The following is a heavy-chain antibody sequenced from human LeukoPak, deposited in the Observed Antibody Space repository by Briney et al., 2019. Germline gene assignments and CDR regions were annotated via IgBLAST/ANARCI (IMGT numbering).Heavy chain of an antibody. CDR2: IYTSGNT. D-gene: IGHD2-21*02. Sequence: SETLSLTCTVSNGSLSSYYWTWIRQPAGKGLEWIGRIYTSGNTNYNPSLTSRVTMSVDTSKNQLSLKLSSVTAADTAMYYCAREGTTVVTRALDYWGQGTLVTVSS. J-gene: IGHJ4*02. V-gene: IGHV4-4*07. CDR1: NGSLSSYY. CDR3: AREGTTVVTRALDY.